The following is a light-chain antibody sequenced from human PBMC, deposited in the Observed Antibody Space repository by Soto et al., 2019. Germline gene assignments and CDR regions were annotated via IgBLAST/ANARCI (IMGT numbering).Light chain of an antibody. CDR2: EVT. CDR1: SSDVGGYNY. V-gene: IGLV2-8*01. CDR3: SSYAGSNNLG. Sequence: QSVLTQPPSASGSPGQSVTISCTGTSSDVGGYNYVSWYQQHTGKAPKLMIYEVTKRPSGVPDRFSGSKSGNTASLTVSGLQAEDEADYYCSSYAGSNNLGFGGGTKRTVL. J-gene: IGLJ2*01.